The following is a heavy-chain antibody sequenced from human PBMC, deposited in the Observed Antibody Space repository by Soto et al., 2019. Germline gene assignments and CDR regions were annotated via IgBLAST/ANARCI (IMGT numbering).Heavy chain of an antibody. J-gene: IGHJ5*02. D-gene: IGHD3-10*01. V-gene: IGHV4-31*03. Sequence: SETLSLTCTVSGGSTSSGGYYWSWIRQHPGKGLEWIGYIYYSGSTYYNPSLKSRVTISVDTSKNQFSLKLSSVTAADTAVYYCARAAATMVRGNWFDPWGQGTLVTVSS. CDR1: GGSTSSGGYY. CDR2: IYYSGST. CDR3: ARAAATMVRGNWFDP.